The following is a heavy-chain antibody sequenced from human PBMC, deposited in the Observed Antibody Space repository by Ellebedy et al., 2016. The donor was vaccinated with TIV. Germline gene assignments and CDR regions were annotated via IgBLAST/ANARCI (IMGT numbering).Heavy chain of an antibody. D-gene: IGHD7-27*01. Sequence: ASVKVSCKASGYTFTSYFMHWVRQAPGQGLEWMGIINPSGGSTSYAQKFQDRVTVTRDTSTSTVYMELSSLRSEDTAVYYCARAICDSACHWGGTRFDYWGQGTLVTISS. J-gene: IGHJ4*02. V-gene: IGHV1-46*01. CDR2: INPSGGST. CDR1: GYTFTSYF. CDR3: ARAICDSACHWGGTRFDY.